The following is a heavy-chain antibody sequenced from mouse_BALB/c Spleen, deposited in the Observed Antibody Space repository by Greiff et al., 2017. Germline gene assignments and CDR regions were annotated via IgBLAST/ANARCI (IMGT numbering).Heavy chain of an antibody. D-gene: IGHD2-1*01. CDR1: GYTFTSYW. Sequence: LQQPGSELVRPGASVKLSCKASGYTFTSYWMHWVKQRPGQGLEWIGNIYPGSGSTNYDEKFKSKATLTVDTSSSTAYMQLSSLTSEDSAVYYCTRLSYGNLPFAYWGQGTLVTVSA. CDR3: TRLSYGNLPFAY. J-gene: IGHJ3*01. V-gene: IGHV1S22*01. CDR2: IYPGSGST.